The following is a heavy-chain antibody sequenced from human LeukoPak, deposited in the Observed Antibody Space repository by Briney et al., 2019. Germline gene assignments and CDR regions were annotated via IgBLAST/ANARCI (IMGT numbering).Heavy chain of an antibody. CDR3: ANSQIFFDYYDSGVLQPHRTDY. D-gene: IGHD3-22*01. CDR2: ISGSGGST. V-gene: IGHV3-23*01. Sequence: GGSLRLSCAASGFTFSSYAMSWVRQAPGKGLEWVSAISGSGGSTYYADSVKGRFTISRDNSKNTLYLQMNSLRAEDTAVYYCANSQIFFDYYDSGVLQPHRTDYWGQGTLVTVSS. CDR1: GFTFSSYA. J-gene: IGHJ4*02.